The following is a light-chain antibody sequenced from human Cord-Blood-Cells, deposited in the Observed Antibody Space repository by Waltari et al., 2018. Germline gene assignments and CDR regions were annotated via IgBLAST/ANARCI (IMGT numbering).Light chain of an antibody. V-gene: IGKV3-20*01. CDR3: QQYGSSPT. CDR1: QSVSSSY. Sequence: EIVLTLSPGTLSLYPGQRATLSCRASQSVSSSYLAWYQQKPGQAPRLLIYGASSSATGIPDRFSGSGSGTDFTLTISRLEPEDFAVYYCQQYGSSPTFGQGTKVEIK. J-gene: IGKJ1*01. CDR2: GAS.